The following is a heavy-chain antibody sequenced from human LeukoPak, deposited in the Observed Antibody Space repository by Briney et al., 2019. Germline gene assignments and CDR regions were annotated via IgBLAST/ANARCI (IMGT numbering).Heavy chain of an antibody. Sequence: PSETLSLTCTVSGGSISSSSYYWGWIRQPPGKGLEWIGSIYYSGSTYYNPSLKGRVTISVDTSKNQFSLKLSSVTAADTAVYYCARQWLPYDAFDIWGQGTMVTVSS. J-gene: IGHJ3*02. CDR3: ARQWLPYDAFDI. D-gene: IGHD3-22*01. CDR1: GGSISSSSYY. CDR2: IYYSGST. V-gene: IGHV4-39*01.